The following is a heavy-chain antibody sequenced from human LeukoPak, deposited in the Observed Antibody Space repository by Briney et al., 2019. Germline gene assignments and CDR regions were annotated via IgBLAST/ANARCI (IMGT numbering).Heavy chain of an antibody. CDR1: GYSFANYW. CDR2: IFPGDSDT. Sequence: GESLKISCKGCGYSFANYWIGWVRQMPGKGLEWMGMIFPGDSDTRYSPSFQGQVTISLDKSISTVYPPCSNLNASDTAMSYWERVRGQELVTNWFDPWGQGTLVTVSS. V-gene: IGHV5-51*01. CDR3: ERVRGQELVTNWFDP. D-gene: IGHD2-21*02. J-gene: IGHJ5*02.